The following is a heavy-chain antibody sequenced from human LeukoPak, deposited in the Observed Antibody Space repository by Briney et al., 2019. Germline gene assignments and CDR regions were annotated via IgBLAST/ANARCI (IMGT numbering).Heavy chain of an antibody. D-gene: IGHD3-10*01. CDR2: ISTSSSHM. J-gene: IGHJ4*02. V-gene: IGHV3-21*01. Sequence: GGSLRLSCTASGFTFKIYSMNWVRQAPGKGLEWVSSISTSSSHMYYADSVKGRFTISRDNAKNSLYLQMNTLRAEDTAVYYCARDDTSAHFFDYWGQGTLVTVSS. CDR1: GFTFKIYS. CDR3: ARDDTSAHFFDY.